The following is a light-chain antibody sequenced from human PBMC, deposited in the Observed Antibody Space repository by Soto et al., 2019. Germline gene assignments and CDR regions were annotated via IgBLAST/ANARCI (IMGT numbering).Light chain of an antibody. J-gene: IGLJ3*02. Sequence: QAVVTQEPSFSVSPGGTATLTCGLSSGSVSTSNYPSWFQQTPGQAPRTLIYSTNTRSSGVPDRFSGSILGSKAALTITGAQADDESDYYCVLYMSSGFWVFGGGTKLTVL. CDR3: VLYMSSGFWV. V-gene: IGLV8-61*01. CDR1: SGSVSTSNY. CDR2: STN.